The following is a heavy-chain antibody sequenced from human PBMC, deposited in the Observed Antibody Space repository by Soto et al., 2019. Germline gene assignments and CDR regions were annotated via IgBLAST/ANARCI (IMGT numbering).Heavy chain of an antibody. CDR1: GFTFSDYH. D-gene: IGHD2-15*01. J-gene: IGHJ4*02. V-gene: IGHV3-72*01. CDR3: ARVGGQYCPGGSCYSDY. Sequence: PGGSLRLSCAASGFTFSDYHMDWVRQAPGKGLEWVGRARNEAKSYTTDYAASVRGRFIISRDDSQSSVYLQMNNLETDDTAVYYCARVGGQYCPGGSCYSDYWGQGTLVTVSS. CDR2: ARNEAKSYTT.